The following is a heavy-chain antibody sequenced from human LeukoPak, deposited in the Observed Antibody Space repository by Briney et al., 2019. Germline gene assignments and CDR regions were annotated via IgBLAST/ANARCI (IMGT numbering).Heavy chain of an antibody. CDR3: ARRGAYSYMDV. J-gene: IGHJ6*03. CDR1: GGSMSDFC. V-gene: IGHV4-59*01. Sequence: PSETLSLTCTVSGGSMSDFCWTWIRQPPGKGPEWIGGFYYSRSTSGSSYYNPALKSRVTISVDSSKKQFSLKLASVTAADAAVYYCARRGAYSYMDVWSKGTTVTVSS. CDR2: FYYSRST.